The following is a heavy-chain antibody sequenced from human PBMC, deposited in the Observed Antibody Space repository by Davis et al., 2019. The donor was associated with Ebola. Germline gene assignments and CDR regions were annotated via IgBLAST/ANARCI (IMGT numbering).Heavy chain of an antibody. J-gene: IGHJ6*02. D-gene: IGHD1-26*01. Sequence: ASVKVSCKASGYTFTGDYMHWVRQAPGQGLDWMGCIIPHSGGTHSAQKFQGWVIMTRDTSISTAYMELSRLRSDDTAVYYCARDFHSLTPSDGIIVLDYGMDVWGQVTTVTVSS. CDR2: IIPHSGGT. CDR3: ARDFHSLTPSDGIIVLDYGMDV. CDR1: GYTFTGDY. V-gene: IGHV1-2*04.